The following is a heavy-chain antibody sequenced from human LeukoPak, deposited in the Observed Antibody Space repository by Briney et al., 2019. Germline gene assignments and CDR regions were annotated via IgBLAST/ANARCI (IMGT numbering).Heavy chain of an antibody. V-gene: IGHV3-48*04. CDR3: ARDLSGGNLDY. CDR2: ITSSGSTR. CDR1: GFTFSGYS. Sequence: GGSLRLSCAASGFTFSGYSMHWVRQAPGKGLEWVSYITSSGSTRYYADSVKGRFTISRDNAKNSLFLQLNRLRAEATAVYFCARDLSGGNLDYWGQGTLVTVAS. D-gene: IGHD6-25*01. J-gene: IGHJ4*02.